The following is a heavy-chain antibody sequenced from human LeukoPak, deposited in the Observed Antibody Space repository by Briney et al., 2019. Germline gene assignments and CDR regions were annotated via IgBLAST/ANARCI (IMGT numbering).Heavy chain of an antibody. CDR3: ANYRPGSSGYDSGY. J-gene: IGHJ4*02. Sequence: PGGSLRLSCAASGFTLSSYAMSWVRQAPGKGLEWVSAISGSGGSTYYADSVKGRFTISRDNSKNTLYLQMNSLRAEDTAVYYCANYRPGSSGYDSGYWGQGTLATVSS. D-gene: IGHD5-12*01. CDR1: GFTLSSYA. V-gene: IGHV3-23*01. CDR2: ISGSGGST.